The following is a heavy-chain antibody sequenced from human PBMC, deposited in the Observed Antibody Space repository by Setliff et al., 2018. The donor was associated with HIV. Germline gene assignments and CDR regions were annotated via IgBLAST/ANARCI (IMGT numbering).Heavy chain of an antibody. D-gene: IGHD6-19*01. J-gene: IGHJ3*01. V-gene: IGHV4-61*01. Sequence: SETLSLTCSVSGASIRSDRMYWSWIRRPPGQRLEWLGFISLAGHINYNPSLSSRVTVSRDTSRNQFSMTLTSVTAADTAVYYCARSFGWGAFNVWGQGTVVTVSS. CDR2: ISLAGHI. CDR3: ARSFGWGAFNV. CDR1: GASIRSDRMY.